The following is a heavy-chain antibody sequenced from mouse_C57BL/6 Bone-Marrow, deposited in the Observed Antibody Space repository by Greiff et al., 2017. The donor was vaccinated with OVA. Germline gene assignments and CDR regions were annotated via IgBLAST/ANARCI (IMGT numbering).Heavy chain of an antibody. CDR3: AFYYYGSSFLDY. CDR2: INPSSGYT. V-gene: IGHV1-7*01. J-gene: IGHJ2*01. CDR1: GYTFTSYW. D-gene: IGHD1-1*01. Sequence: QVQLKESGAELAKPGASVKLSCKASGYTFTSYWMHWVKQRPGQGLEWIGYINPSSGYTKYNQKFKDKATLTADKSSSTAYMQLSSLTYEDSAVYYCAFYYYGSSFLDYWGQGTTLTVSS.